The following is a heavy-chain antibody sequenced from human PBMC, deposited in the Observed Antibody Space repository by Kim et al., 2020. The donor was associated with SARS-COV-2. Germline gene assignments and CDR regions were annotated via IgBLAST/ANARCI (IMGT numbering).Heavy chain of an antibody. CDR2: IIPIFGTA. V-gene: IGHV1-69*13. CDR3: ARDLAVRGFLEGLGY. J-gene: IGHJ4*02. CDR1: GGTFSSYA. D-gene: IGHD6-19*01. Sequence: SVKVSCKASGGTFSSYAISWVRQAPGQGLEWMGGIIPIFGTANYAQKFQGRVTITADESTSTAYMELSSLRSEDTAVYYCARDLAVRGFLEGLGYWGQGTLVTVSS.